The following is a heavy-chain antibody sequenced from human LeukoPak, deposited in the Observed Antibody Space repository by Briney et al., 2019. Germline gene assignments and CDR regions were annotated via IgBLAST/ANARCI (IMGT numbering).Heavy chain of an antibody. Sequence: GGSLRLSCAASGFTFSSYAMSWVRQAPGKGLEWVSSISSSSSYIYYADSVKGRFTISRDNAKNSLYLQMNSLRAEDTAVYYCARLYCSSTSCYSIDYYYGMDVWGQGTTVTVSS. CDR2: ISSSSSYI. D-gene: IGHD2-2*01. CDR1: GFTFSSYA. V-gene: IGHV3-21*01. CDR3: ARLYCSSTSCYSIDYYYGMDV. J-gene: IGHJ6*02.